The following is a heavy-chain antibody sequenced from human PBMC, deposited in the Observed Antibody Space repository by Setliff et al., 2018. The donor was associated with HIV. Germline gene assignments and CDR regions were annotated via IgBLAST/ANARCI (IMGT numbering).Heavy chain of an antibody. CDR3: ARREYNYVPRAFDL. J-gene: IGHJ3*01. CDR1: GFTFDDYA. Sequence: LRLSCAASGFTFDDYAMPWVRQAPGKGLEWVSGISWNSGSIGYADSVKGRFTISTDNAENSVFLQMDSLRAEDTAVYYCARREYNYVPRAFDLWGQGTMVTVSS. V-gene: IGHV3-9*01. CDR2: ISWNSGSI. D-gene: IGHD3-10*02.